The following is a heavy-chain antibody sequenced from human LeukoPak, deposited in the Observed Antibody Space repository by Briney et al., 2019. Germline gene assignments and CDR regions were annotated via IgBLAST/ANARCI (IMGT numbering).Heavy chain of an antibody. CDR3: TKGGHGDY. J-gene: IGHJ4*02. Sequence: QAGGSLRLSCQASGFTFSTFPMSWVRQAPGKGLEWVSTLSGDGSDTHYADSVKGRFTISRDTSKNTLFLQMSSLRADDTAIYYCTKGGHGDYWGQGTLVTVSS. V-gene: IGHV3-23*01. D-gene: IGHD2-21*02. CDR2: LSGDGSDT. CDR1: GFTFSTFP.